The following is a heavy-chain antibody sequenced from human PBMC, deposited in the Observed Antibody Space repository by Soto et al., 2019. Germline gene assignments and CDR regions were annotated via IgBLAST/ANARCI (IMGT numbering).Heavy chain of an antibody. CDR3: ARSPYYYDSSGYCTWFDP. J-gene: IGHJ5*02. D-gene: IGHD3-22*01. V-gene: IGHV1-18*01. Sequence: WLYQDPGQGLEWMGWISAYNGNTNYAQKLQGRVTMTTDTSTSTAYMELRSLRSDDTAVYYCARSPYYYDSSGYCTWFDPWGQGTLVTVSS. CDR2: ISAYNGNT.